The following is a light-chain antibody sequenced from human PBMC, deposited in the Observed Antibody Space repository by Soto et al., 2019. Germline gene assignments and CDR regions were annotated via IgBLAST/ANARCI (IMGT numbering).Light chain of an antibody. CDR1: SSDVGGYNY. Sequence: QSALTQPRSVSGSPGQSVTISCNGTSSDVGGYNYVSWYQHHPGKAPKLMIYDVTKRPSGVPDRFSGSKSGNTASLTISGLQGEDEADYYCCSYAGNYTLIFGGGTKVTVL. J-gene: IGLJ2*01. V-gene: IGLV2-11*01. CDR2: DVT. CDR3: CSYAGNYTLI.